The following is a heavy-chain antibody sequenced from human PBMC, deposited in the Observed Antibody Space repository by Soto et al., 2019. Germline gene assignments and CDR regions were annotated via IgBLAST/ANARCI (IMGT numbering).Heavy chain of an antibody. Sequence: SETLSLTCTVSGGSISSYYWSWIRQPPGKGLEWIGYIYYSGSTNYNPSLKSRVTISVDTSKNQFSLKLSSVTAADTAVYYCARGTDYGDYPEYYYYYYMDVWGKGTTVTVSS. D-gene: IGHD4-17*01. CDR3: ARGTDYGDYPEYYYYYYMDV. CDR2: IYYSGST. J-gene: IGHJ6*03. CDR1: GGSISSYY. V-gene: IGHV4-59*01.